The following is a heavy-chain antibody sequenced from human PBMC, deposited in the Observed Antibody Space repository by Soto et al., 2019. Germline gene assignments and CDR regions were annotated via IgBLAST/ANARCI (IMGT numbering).Heavy chain of an antibody. V-gene: IGHV3-48*04. Sequence: PGGSLRLSCAASEFTFSSNAMHWVRQAPGKGLEWVSYISSSGSTIYYADSVKGRFTISRDNAKNSLYLQMNSLRAEDTAVYYCARELVVVAATPNGHHDYWGQGTLVTVSS. CDR2: ISSSGSTI. D-gene: IGHD2-15*01. CDR3: ARELVVVAATPNGHHDY. J-gene: IGHJ4*02. CDR1: EFTFSSNA.